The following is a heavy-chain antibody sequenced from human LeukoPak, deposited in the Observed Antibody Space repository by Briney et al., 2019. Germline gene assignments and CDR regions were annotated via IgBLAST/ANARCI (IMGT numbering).Heavy chain of an antibody. Sequence: SETLSLTCAVYGGSFSGYYWSWIRQPPGKGLEWIGEINHSGSTNYNPSLKSRVTISVDTSKNQFSLKLSSVTAADTAVYFCARVPVVPAATAFDYWGQGTLVPVSS. J-gene: IGHJ4*02. CDR2: INHSGST. D-gene: IGHD2-2*01. CDR1: GGSFSGYY. CDR3: ARVPVVPAATAFDY. V-gene: IGHV4-34*01.